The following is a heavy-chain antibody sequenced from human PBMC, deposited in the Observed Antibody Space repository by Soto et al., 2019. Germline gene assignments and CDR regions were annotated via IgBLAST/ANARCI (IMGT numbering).Heavy chain of an antibody. J-gene: IGHJ5*02. Sequence: SEPLSLTCTVSGISIHNYCCTWIRQSAGKGLEWIGRIYSSGTTNYNPSLKSRVTMSVDMSKSQFSLNVRSVTAADTAVYYCVRDVGRSGWSAPWGQGTIVNVST. CDR2: IYSSGTT. CDR3: VRDVGRSGWSAP. V-gene: IGHV4-4*07. CDR1: GISIHNYC.